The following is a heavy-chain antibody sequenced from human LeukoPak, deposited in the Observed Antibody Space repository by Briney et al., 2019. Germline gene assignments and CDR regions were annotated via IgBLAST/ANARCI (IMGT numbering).Heavy chain of an antibody. CDR1: GGSFSGYY. Sequence: PSETLSFTCAVYGGSFSGYYWSWIRQPPGKGLEWIGYIYYSGSTNYNPSLKSRVTISVDTSKNQFSLKLSSVTAADTAVYYCARLLRYCSGGSCYSGGFDYWGQGTLVTVSS. V-gene: IGHV4-59*08. J-gene: IGHJ4*02. CDR3: ARLLRYCSGGSCYSGGFDY. D-gene: IGHD2-15*01. CDR2: IYYSGST.